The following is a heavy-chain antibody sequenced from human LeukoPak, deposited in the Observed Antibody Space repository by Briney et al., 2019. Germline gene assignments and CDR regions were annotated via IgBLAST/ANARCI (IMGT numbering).Heavy chain of an antibody. J-gene: IGHJ5*02. CDR1: GGSISSYY. D-gene: IGHD2-2*01. CDR2: IYYSGST. CDR3: ARLSYCSSTSCYGYWFDP. Sequence: SETLSLTCTVSGGSISSYYWSWIRQPPGKGLEWIGYIYYSGSTNYNPSLKSRVTISVDTSKNQFSLKLSSVTAADTAVYYCARLSYCSSTSCYGYWFDPWGQGTLVIVSS. V-gene: IGHV4-59*01.